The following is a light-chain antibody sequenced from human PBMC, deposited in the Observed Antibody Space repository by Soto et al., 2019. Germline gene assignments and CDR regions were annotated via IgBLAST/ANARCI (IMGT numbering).Light chain of an antibody. J-gene: IGKJ1*01. CDR2: AAS. CDR3: TQYNKWPPLT. V-gene: IGKV3-15*01. CDR1: QSIGSN. Sequence: EIVLTQSPATLSVSPGERATLSCRASQSIGSNLAWYQQKPGQAPRLLIYAASIRAIDFPARLSGSGSGTEFTRTISGLQSDDFSVYYCTQYNKWPPLTFGHGTKVEIK.